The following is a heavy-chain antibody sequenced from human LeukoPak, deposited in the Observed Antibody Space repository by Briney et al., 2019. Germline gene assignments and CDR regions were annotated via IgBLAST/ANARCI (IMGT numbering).Heavy chain of an antibody. D-gene: IGHD6-13*01. J-gene: IGHJ4*02. CDR3: AKIAATDPVDF. Sequence: GGSLRLSCAASGFTLNSYAMNWVRQAPGKGLDWVSSLTGSGRDTYYTDSVKGRFTISRDNSKNTLYLQMNSLRRDDTAVYYCAKIAATDPVDFWGQGTLVTVSS. CDR1: GFTLNSYA. CDR2: LTGSGRDT. V-gene: IGHV3-23*01.